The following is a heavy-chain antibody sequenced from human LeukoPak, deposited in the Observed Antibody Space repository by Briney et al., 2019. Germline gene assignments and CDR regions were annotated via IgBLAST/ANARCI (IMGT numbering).Heavy chain of an antibody. CDR1: GGSISSYY. CDR2: VYYSGST. Sequence: SETLSLTCTVSGGSISSYYWSWIRQPPGKGLELIGYVYYSGSTNYNPSLKSRVTISVDTSKNQFSLKLSSVTAADTAVYHCARDSRTTTAFDIWGQGTMVAVSS. J-gene: IGHJ3*02. CDR3: ARDSRTTTAFDI. D-gene: IGHD1-1*01. V-gene: IGHV4-59*01.